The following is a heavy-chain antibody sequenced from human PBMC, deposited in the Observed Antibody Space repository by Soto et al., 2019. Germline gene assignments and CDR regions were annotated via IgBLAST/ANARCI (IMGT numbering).Heavy chain of an antibody. CDR3: ARQHDGDSFDY. V-gene: IGHV3-7*01. CDR1: GFDFRKFW. CDR2: IKDDGSQK. Sequence: EVQLVESGGGLVQTGGSLRLSCAASGFDFRKFWMNWIRNVPGKGLEWVATIKDDGSQKFYVDSVRGRFSISRDNGMNFGFLEMSSRRGGDTATYYSARQHDGDSFDYWVQGLVVTVSS. J-gene: IGHJ4*02. D-gene: IGHD3-3*01.